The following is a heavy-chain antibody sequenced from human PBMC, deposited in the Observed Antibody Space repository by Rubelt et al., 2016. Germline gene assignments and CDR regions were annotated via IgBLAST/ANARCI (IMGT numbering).Heavy chain of an antibody. CDR1: GFTFGTYW. J-gene: IGHJ4*02. D-gene: IGHD5-12*01. CDR2: IRQDGNEK. V-gene: IGHV3-7*01. CDR3: TIVARDY. Sequence: VQLVESGGGLVQPGGSLRLSCAASGFTFGTYWMTWVRQPPGKGLEWVTNIRQDGNEKHYVDSVKGRFTVSRDNAKNSLYLQMNSLRAEDTAVYYCTIVARDYWGQGTLVTVSS.